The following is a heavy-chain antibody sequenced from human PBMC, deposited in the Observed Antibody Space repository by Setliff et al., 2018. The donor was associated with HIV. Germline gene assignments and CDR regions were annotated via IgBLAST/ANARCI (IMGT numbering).Heavy chain of an antibody. Sequence: LETLSLTCTVSGGSISSSSYYWGWIRQPPGKGLEWIGSIFYSGHTYYNPSLRSRVTISVDTSKNQFSLKLRSVTAADTAVYYCARSPAAEGHWGQGTLVTVSS. J-gene: IGHJ4*02. V-gene: IGHV4-39*01. CDR1: GGSISSSSYY. D-gene: IGHD6-13*01. CDR2: IFYSGHT. CDR3: ARSPAAEGH.